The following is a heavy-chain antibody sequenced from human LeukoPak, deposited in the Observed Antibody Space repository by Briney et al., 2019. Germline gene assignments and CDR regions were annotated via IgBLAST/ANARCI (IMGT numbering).Heavy chain of an antibody. CDR3: ASVGYCSSTSCYGVDYFDY. Sequence: ASVKVSCTASGYTFASYGISWVRQAPGQGLEWMGWMNPNSGNTGYAQKFQGRVTMTRNTSISTAYMELSSLRSEDTAVYYCASVGYCSSTSCYGVDYFDYWGQGTLVTVSS. J-gene: IGHJ4*02. V-gene: IGHV1-8*01. D-gene: IGHD2-2*01. CDR1: GYTFASYG. CDR2: MNPNSGNT.